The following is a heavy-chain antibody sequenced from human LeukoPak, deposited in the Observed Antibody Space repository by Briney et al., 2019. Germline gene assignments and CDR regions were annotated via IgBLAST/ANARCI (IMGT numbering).Heavy chain of an antibody. Sequence: ASVKVSCKVSGSTLSDLSIHWVRQAPGKGLEYVGGSDPEDGETFHAQNFQGRVTMTEDTATDTAYMELSGLRSEGTALYYCVTDRARLFWYFDVWGRGTLVTVSS. CDR1: GSTLSDLS. D-gene: IGHD2-21*02. V-gene: IGHV1-24*01. J-gene: IGHJ2*01. CDR3: VTDRARLFWYFDV. CDR2: SDPEDGET.